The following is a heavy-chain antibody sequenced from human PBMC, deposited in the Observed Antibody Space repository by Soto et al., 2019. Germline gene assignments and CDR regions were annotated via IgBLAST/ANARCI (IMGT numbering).Heavy chain of an antibody. CDR2: INSDGSST. Sequence: GGSLRLSCAASGFTFSSYWMHWVRQAPGKGLVWVSRINSDGSSTSYADSVKGRFTISRDNAKNTLYLQMKSLRAEDTAVYYCARDQEYYDILTGYYTGTIDYWGQGTLVTVSS. V-gene: IGHV3-74*01. CDR1: GFTFSSYW. D-gene: IGHD3-9*01. J-gene: IGHJ4*02. CDR3: ARDQEYYDILTGYYTGTIDY.